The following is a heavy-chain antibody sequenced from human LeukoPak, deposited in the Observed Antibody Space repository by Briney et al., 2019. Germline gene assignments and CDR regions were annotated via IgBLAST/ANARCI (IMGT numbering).Heavy chain of an antibody. CDR2: ISWNSGSI. CDR3: AKGAPPHCSGGSCYSASGMDV. V-gene: IGHV3-9*01. D-gene: IGHD2-15*01. Sequence: GGSXXLSCAXSXXTFGXYAMXXVRQAPGKGLEWVSGISWNSGSIVYADSVKGRFTISRDNAKNSLYLQMNILTAEDTALYYCAKGAPPHCSGGSCYSASGMDVWGQGTTVTVSS. CDR1: XXTFGXYA. J-gene: IGHJ6*02.